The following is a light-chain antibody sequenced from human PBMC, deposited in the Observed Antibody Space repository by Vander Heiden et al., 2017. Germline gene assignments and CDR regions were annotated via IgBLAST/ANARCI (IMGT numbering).Light chain of an antibody. J-gene: IGKJ4*01. CDR1: QGISSY. V-gene: IGKV1-9*01. CDR2: AAS. CDR3: QQLNSYPLT. Sequence: DIQLTQSPSFLSASVVDRVTITCRASQGISSYLAWYQQKPGKAPKLLIYAASTWQSGVPSRFSGSGSGTEFTLTISSLQAEDFATYYCQQLNSYPLTFGGGTKVEIK.